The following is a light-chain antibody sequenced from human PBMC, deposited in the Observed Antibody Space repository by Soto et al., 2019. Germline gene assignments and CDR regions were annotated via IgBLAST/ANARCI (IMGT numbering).Light chain of an antibody. J-gene: IGLJ3*02. V-gene: IGLV2-14*01. CDR3: SSYTSSITRV. CDR2: EVS. Sequence: QSALTQPASVSGSPGQSITISCTGTSGDVGAYNSVSWYQQHPGKAPKLIIYEVSNRPSGVSNRFSGSKSGYTASLTISGLQAEDEADYYCSSYTSSITRVFGGGTKVTVL. CDR1: SGDVGAYNS.